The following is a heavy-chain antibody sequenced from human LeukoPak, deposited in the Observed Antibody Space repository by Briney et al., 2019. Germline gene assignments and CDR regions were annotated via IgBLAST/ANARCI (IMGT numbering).Heavy chain of an antibody. J-gene: IGHJ4*02. CDR1: GYTFTSYY. CDR2: INPSGGST. CDR3: ARGRFYTSGSYYNRLDY. V-gene: IGHV1-46*01. D-gene: IGHD3-10*01. Sequence: ASVKVSCKASGYTFTSYYMHWVRQAPGQGLEWMGIINPSGGSTSYAQKFQGRVTMTRDMSTSTVYMELSRLRSDDTAIYYCARGRFYTSGSYYNRLDYWGQGTLVTVSS.